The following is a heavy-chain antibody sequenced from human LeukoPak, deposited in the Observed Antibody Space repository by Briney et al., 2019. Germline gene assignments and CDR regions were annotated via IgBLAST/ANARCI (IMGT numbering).Heavy chain of an antibody. Sequence: GRSLRLSCAASGFTFSSYGVHWVRQAPGKGLEWVAVISYDGSNKYYADSVKGRFTISRDDSKNTLYLQMNSLRAEDTAVYYCAKGLIDYGGNSEYFDYWGQGTLVTVSS. CDR2: ISYDGSNK. CDR3: AKGLIDYGGNSEYFDY. V-gene: IGHV3-30*18. CDR1: GFTFSSYG. J-gene: IGHJ4*02. D-gene: IGHD4-23*01.